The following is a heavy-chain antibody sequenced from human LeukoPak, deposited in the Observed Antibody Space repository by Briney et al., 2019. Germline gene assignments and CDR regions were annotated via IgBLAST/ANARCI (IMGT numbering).Heavy chain of an antibody. Sequence: GGSLRLSCAASGFTFSTYNMNWVRQAPGKGLEWVSHITSSSTNIYYADSVKGRFTISRDNAKNALSLQMNSLRDEDTAVYYRATSGNYYLKYWGQGTLVTVSS. V-gene: IGHV3-48*02. CDR3: ATSGNYYLKY. CDR1: GFTFSTYN. J-gene: IGHJ4*02. CDR2: ITSSSTNI. D-gene: IGHD1-26*01.